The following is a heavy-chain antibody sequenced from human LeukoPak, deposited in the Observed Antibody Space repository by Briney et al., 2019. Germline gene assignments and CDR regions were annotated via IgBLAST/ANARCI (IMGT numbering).Heavy chain of an antibody. CDR3: ARDPLVTYYYDGSGYYYSDY. CDR1: GFTFDDYG. D-gene: IGHD3-22*01. V-gene: IGHV3-20*04. CDR2: INWNGGST. Sequence: RGSLRLSCAASGFTFDDYGMSWVRQAPGKGLEWVSGINWNGGSTGYADSVKGRFTISRDNAKNSLYLQMNSLRAEDTALYYCARDPLVTYYYDGSGYYYSDYWGQGTLVTVSS. J-gene: IGHJ4*02.